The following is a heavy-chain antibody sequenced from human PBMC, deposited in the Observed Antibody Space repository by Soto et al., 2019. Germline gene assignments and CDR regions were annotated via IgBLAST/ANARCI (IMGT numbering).Heavy chain of an antibody. D-gene: IGHD2-8*01. Sequence: SETRSLTCSGSGGSIRKFYWSGIRQPPGKGLEYIGSISDSGSTNYNPSHKSRVTILLDTPKNQFSLKLSSVTAADTAVYYCARGVREECSNGVCYRPRNFYSERWGPGTLVTLFS. CDR2: ISDSGST. CDR3: ARGVREECSNGVCYRPRNFYSER. CDR1: GGSIRKFY. J-gene: IGHJ4*01. V-gene: IGHV4-59*01.